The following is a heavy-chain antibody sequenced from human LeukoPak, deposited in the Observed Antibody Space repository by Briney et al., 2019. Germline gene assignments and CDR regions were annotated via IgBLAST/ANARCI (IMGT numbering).Heavy chain of an antibody. CDR1: GFTFSSYA. CDR3: AKVVDSSSSF. Sequence: GGSLRLSCAASGFTFSSYAMSWVRQAPGKGLEWASTISGGGDSTYYADSVKGRFTISRDNSKNTLSLHMNSLRADDTAVYYCAKVVDSSSSFWGQGTLVTVSS. V-gene: IGHV3-23*01. D-gene: IGHD6-13*01. CDR2: ISGGGDST. J-gene: IGHJ4*02.